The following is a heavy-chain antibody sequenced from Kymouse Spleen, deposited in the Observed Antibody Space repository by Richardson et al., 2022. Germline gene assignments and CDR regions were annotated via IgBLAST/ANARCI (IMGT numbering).Heavy chain of an antibody. V-gene: IGHV4-31*03. CDR1: GGSISSGGYY. Sequence: QVQLQESGPGLVKPSQTLSLTCTVSGGSISSGGYYWSWIRQHPGKGLEWIGYIYYSGSTYYNPSLKSRVTISVDTSKNQFSLKLSSVTAADTAVYYCARGGYYGSNYYGMDVWGQGTTVTVSS. CDR3: ARGGYYGSNYYGMDV. J-gene: IGHJ6*02. D-gene: IGHD3-10*01. CDR2: IYYSGST.